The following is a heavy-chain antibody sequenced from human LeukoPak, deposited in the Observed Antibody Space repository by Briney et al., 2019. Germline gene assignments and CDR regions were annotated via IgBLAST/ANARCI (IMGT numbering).Heavy chain of an antibody. CDR3: ASSFNGGYCSSTSCYNRFDY. CDR2: IYTSGST. Sequence: SETLSLTCTVSGGSISSGSYYWRWIRQPAGKGLEWIGRIYTSGSTNYNPSLKSRVTISVDTYKNQFSLNLSSVTAADTAVYYCASSFNGGYCSSTSCYNRFDYWGQGTLVTVSS. D-gene: IGHD2-2*02. J-gene: IGHJ4*02. V-gene: IGHV4-61*02. CDR1: GGSISSGSYY.